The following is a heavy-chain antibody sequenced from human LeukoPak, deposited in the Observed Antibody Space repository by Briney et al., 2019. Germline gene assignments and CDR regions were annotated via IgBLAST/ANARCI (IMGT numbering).Heavy chain of an antibody. CDR3: ARDKWEPRYAFDI. D-gene: IGHD1-26*01. J-gene: IGHJ3*02. CDR2: IYYSGST. V-gene: IGHV4-59*12. Sequence: SETLSLTCTVSGDSISSDYWSWIRQPPGKGLEWIGYIYYSGSTNYNPSLKSRVTISVDKSKTQFSLKLSSVTAAGTAVYYCARDKWEPRYAFDIWGQGTMVTVSS. CDR1: GDSISSDY.